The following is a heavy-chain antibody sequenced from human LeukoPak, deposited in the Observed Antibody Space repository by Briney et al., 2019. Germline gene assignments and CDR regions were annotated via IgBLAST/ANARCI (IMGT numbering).Heavy chain of an antibody. Sequence: ASVKVSCKASGYTFTSYAMHWVRQAPGQRLEWMRWINAGNGNTKYSQKFQGRVTITRDTSASTAYMELSSLRSGDTAVYYCARDQGILRYFLFWGQGTLVTVSS. V-gene: IGHV1-3*01. CDR2: INAGNGNT. CDR1: GYTFTSYA. D-gene: IGHD3-9*01. J-gene: IGHJ4*02. CDR3: ARDQGILRYFLF.